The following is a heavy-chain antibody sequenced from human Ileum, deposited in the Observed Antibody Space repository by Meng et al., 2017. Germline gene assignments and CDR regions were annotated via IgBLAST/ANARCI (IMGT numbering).Heavy chain of an antibody. D-gene: IGHD7-27*01. CDR1: GGSVSSSGYQ. J-gene: IGHJ4*02. Sequence: GQLQGSGPGLVRPSETLSLICAVAGGSVSSSGYQWGWIRQPPGKGLEWIGYASTNYNPSLKSRVTISVDTSKNQFSLKLTSVTAADTAVYYCARDHWGSLDYWGQGTLVTVSS. CDR2: AST. CDR3: ARDHWGSLDY. V-gene: IGHV4-61*08.